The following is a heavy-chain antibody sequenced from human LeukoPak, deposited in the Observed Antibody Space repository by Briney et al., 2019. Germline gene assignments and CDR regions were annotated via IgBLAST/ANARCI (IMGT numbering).Heavy chain of an antibody. D-gene: IGHD5-12*01. J-gene: IGHJ4*02. CDR2: IYTSGST. CDR3: ARRPYRGFGYFDY. V-gene: IGHV4-61*02. CDR1: GGSISSGSYY. Sequence: PSETLSLTCTVSGGSISSGSYYWSWIRQPAGKGLEWIGRIYTSGSTNYNPSLKSRVTISVDTSKNQFSLKLSSVTAADTAVYYCARRPYRGFGYFDYWGQGTLVTVSS.